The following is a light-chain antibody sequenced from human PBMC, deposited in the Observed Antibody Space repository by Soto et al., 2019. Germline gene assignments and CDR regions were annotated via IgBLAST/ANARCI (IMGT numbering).Light chain of an antibody. CDR1: QSISTW. CDR2: KAS. J-gene: IGKJ1*01. V-gene: IGKV1-5*03. Sequence: DIQMTQSPSTLSASVGDRVTITCRASQSISTWLCCYQHKSGNAPKRRSYKASILQSGVPSRFSGSGSGTDFTLTISSLQPEDFATYYCLQDYIYPWTFGQGTKVDIK. CDR3: LQDYIYPWT.